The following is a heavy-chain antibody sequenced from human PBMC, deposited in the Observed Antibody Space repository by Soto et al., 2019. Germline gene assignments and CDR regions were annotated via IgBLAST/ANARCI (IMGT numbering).Heavy chain of an antibody. J-gene: IGHJ3*02. Sequence: QVQLQESGPGLVKPSQTLSLTCNVSGGSISSAGYYWSWVRQHPGKGLEWLGHIHYSGSTNSDPTLKSRLNISAAMAKKPFYLKLNSATAADTVVYFCARWTASHYGSRKLPTDAFDIWGQGTMVTVSS. CDR3: ARWTASHYGSRKLPTDAFDI. CDR1: GGSISSAGYY. V-gene: IGHV4-31*03. CDR2: IHYSGST. D-gene: IGHD3-10*01.